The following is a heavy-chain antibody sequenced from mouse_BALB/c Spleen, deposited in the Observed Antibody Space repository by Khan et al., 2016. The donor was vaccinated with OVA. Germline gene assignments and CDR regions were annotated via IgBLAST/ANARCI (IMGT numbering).Heavy chain of an antibody. J-gene: IGHJ2*01. V-gene: IGHV1S136*01. CDR2: IYPYNDDT. D-gene: IGHD2-2*01. Sequence: VQLMQSGPELVKPGASVRMSCKASGYTFTSYVMHWVKQKPGQGLEWIGYIYPYNDDTKYNEKFKGKATLTSDKSSSTAYMELSSLTSYDSAVYDCTNAYVYDLYFDYWGQGTTLTVSS. CDR1: GYTFTSYV. CDR3: TNAYVYDLYFDY.